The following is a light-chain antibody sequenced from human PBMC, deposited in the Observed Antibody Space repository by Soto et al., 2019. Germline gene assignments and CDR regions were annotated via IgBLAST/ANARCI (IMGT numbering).Light chain of an antibody. CDR3: LQYQMWPSWT. J-gene: IGKJ1*01. V-gene: IGKV3-15*01. CDR1: REVNTY. Sequence: DIVRTQAPATLSVSPGEPASLSCRASREVNTYTVCYQHKPGQSPRVLLYGAFIRATGVPDRFSGSGSGTEFVLTIRGLQTDDVAVYYCLQYQMWPSWTFGRRTKV. CDR2: GAF.